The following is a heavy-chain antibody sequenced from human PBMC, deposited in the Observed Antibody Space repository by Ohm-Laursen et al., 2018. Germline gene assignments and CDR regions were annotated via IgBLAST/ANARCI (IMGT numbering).Heavy chain of an antibody. CDR1: GFTVSSNY. J-gene: IGHJ6*02. CDR3: ARDDGIAAAGTGYYYGMDV. D-gene: IGHD6-13*01. CDR2: IYSGGST. Sequence: SLRLSCAASGFTVSSNYMSWVRQAPGKGLEWVSVIYSGGSTYYADSVKGRFTISRDNSKNTLYLQMNSLRAEDTAVYYCARDDGIAAAGTGYYYGMDVWGQGTTVTVSS. V-gene: IGHV3-66*01.